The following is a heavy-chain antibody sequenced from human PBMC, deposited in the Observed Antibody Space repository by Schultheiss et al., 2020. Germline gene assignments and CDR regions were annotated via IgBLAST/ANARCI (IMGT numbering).Heavy chain of an antibody. D-gene: IGHD2-15*01. J-gene: IGHJ6*02. CDR1: GFTFSSYS. Sequence: GGSLRLSCAASGFTFSSYSMNWVRQAPGKGLEWVSYISSSSSTIYYADSVKGRFTISRDNSKNTVYLQMNSLRAEDTAVYYCAKGGYCSSSSCYPAPWYYGMDVWGQGTTVTVSS. V-gene: IGHV3-48*01. CDR3: AKGGYCSSSSCYPAPWYYGMDV. CDR2: ISSSSSTI.